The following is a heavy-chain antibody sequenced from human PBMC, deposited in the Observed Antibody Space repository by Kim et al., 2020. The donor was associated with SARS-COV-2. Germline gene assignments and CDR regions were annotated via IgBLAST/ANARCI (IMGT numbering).Heavy chain of an antibody. D-gene: IGHD2-15*01. CDR1: GFTFSSYG. Sequence: GGSLRLSCAASGFTFSSYGMHWVRQAPGKGLEWVAVISYDGSNKYYADSVKGRFTISRDNSKNTLYLQMNSLRAEDTAVYYCAREQGGWIAATLYYYYGMDVWGQGTTVTVSS. CDR2: ISYDGSNK. V-gene: IGHV3-33*05. J-gene: IGHJ6*02. CDR3: AREQGGWIAATLYYYYGMDV.